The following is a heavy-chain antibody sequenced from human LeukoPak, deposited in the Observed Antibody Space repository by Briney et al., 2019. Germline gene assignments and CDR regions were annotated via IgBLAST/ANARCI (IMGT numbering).Heavy chain of an antibody. Sequence: SETLSLTCSVSGASFSPNSWTWLRQPPGGGLEWIGYVSDTGNINYNPSLKSRVTIPVDTSKSQFSLKLNPVTAADTAIYYCARLFQQSNWRFYYYYMDVWGKGTTVTASS. D-gene: IGHD1-1*01. CDR3: ARLFQQSNWRFYYYYMDV. J-gene: IGHJ6*03. CDR1: GASFSPNS. CDR2: VSDTGNI. V-gene: IGHV4-59*01.